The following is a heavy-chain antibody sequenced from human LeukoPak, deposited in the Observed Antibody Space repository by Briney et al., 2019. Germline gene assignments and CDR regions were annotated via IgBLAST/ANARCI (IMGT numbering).Heavy chain of an antibody. V-gene: IGHV1-69*02. CDR1: GGTFSSYS. CDR2: IIPILGIA. Sequence: SVKVSCKASGGTFSSYSMSWVRQAPGQGLEWMGRIIPILGIANYAQKFQGRVTITADKSTSTAYMELSSLRSEDTAVYYCASRYYYVSSGYYYRSFDYWGQGTLVTVSS. CDR3: ASRYYYVSSGYYYRSFDY. D-gene: IGHD3-22*01. J-gene: IGHJ4*02.